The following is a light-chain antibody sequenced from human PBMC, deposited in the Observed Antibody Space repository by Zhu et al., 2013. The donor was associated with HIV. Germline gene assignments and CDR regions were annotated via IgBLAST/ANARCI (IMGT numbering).Light chain of an antibody. V-gene: IGLV2-11*01. CDR2: DVT. CDR1: SSDVGAYNY. Sequence: QSALTQPRSVSGSPGQSVTISCTGTSSDVGAYNYVSWYQHHPGKVPKLIIYDVTTRPSGVPDRFSGSKSGYTASLTISGLQAEDEADYYCFSYANSYIDWVFGGGTKLTVL. J-gene: IGLJ3*02. CDR3: FSYANSYIDWV.